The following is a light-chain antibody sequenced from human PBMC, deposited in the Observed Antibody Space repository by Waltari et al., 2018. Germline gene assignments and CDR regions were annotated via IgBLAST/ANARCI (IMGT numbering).Light chain of an antibody. CDR1: SGDVGNYNL. CDR2: GVN. CDR3: SSYAAYNTVI. J-gene: IGLJ2*01. V-gene: IGLV2-23*02. Sequence: QSTLTQPASVSGSLGQSITTSCIGTSGDVGNYNLVSWYQQHPGKAPKFMIYGVNKRPSGVSNRFSGSKSGNTASLTISGLQGEDEAIYFCSSYAAYNTVIFGGGTKVTVL.